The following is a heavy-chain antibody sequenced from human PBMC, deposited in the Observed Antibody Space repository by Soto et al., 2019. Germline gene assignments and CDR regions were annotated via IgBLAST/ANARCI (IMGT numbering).Heavy chain of an antibody. D-gene: IGHD3-3*02. Sequence: QVQLMQSGAEVKKPGSSVKVSCKASGGTFSTSAISWVRQAPGEGLEWVGGIMPVFATPDYAQKFQGRVTISADESTTTAYLELTSLTTDDTAVYYCVRDKDRQQLGGNYYYILDVWGQGTAITVSS. CDR2: IMPVFATP. CDR1: GGTFSTSA. J-gene: IGHJ6*02. CDR3: VRDKDRQQLGGNYYYILDV. V-gene: IGHV1-69*12.